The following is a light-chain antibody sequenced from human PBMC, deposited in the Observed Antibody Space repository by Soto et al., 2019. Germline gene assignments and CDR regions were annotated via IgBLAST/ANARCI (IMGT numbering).Light chain of an antibody. CDR1: QSVGTN. CDR3: QQYNNWPET. V-gene: IGKV3-15*01. Sequence: EIEMTQSPATLTLSPGERATLSCRASQSVGTNLAWYQQKPGQAPRLLIFGASTRATGVPARISGSGSGTDFTLTISSLQSEDFAMYYSQQYNNWPETFGQGTEVEIK. J-gene: IGKJ1*01. CDR2: GAS.